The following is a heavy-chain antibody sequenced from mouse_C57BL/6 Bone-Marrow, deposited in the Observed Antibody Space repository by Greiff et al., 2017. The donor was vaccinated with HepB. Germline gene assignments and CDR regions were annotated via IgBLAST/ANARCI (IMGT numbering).Heavy chain of an antibody. J-gene: IGHJ3*01. D-gene: IGHD1-1*01. CDR1: GYTFTSYG. Sequence: LEESGAELARPGASVKLSCKASGYTFTSYGISWVKQRTGQGLEWIGEIYPRSGNTYYNEKFKGKATLTADKSSSTAYMELRSLTSEDSAVYFCARMGYYGSSPFGYWGQGTLVTVSA. V-gene: IGHV1-81*01. CDR2: IYPRSGNT. CDR3: ARMGYYGSSPFGY.